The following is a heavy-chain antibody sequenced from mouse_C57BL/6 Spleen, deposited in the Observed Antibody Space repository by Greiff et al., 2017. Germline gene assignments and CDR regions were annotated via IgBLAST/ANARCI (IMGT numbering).Heavy chain of an antibody. CDR3: ARNQNQVSITTVVAPHAMDD. J-gene: IGHJ4*01. CDR1: GYTFTDYY. CDR2: INPNNGGT. D-gene: IGHD1-1*01. Sequence: EVKLQESGPELVKPGASVKISCKASGYTFTDYYMNWVKQSHGKSLEWIGDINPNNGGTSYNQKFKGKATLTVDKSSSTAYMELRSLTSEDSAVYYCARNQNQVSITTVVAPHAMDDWGQGTSVTVSS. V-gene: IGHV1-26*01.